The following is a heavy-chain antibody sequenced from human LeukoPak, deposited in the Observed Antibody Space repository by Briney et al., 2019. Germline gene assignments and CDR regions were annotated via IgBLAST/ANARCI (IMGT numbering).Heavy chain of an antibody. CDR1: GHSFTTYA. Sequence: GASVTVSCKTSGHSFTTYAISWVRQAPGQGLEWMGWISTYNGNTETAHSVQGRLIMTADTSTRTVYIDMRSLGSDDTAVYYGAGEGFGRNSDLWGQGTLVTVSS. V-gene: IGHV1-18*01. D-gene: IGHD3-10*01. CDR3: AGEGFGRNSDL. CDR2: ISTYNGNT. J-gene: IGHJ5*02.